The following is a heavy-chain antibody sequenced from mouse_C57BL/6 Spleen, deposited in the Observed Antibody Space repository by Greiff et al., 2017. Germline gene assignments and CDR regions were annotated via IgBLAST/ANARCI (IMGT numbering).Heavy chain of an antibody. CDR2: IDPSDSYT. CDR1: GYTFTSYW. Sequence: VQLQQPGAELVRPGTSVKLSCKASGYTFTSYWMHWVKQRPGQGLEWIGVIDPSDSYTNYNQKFKGKATLTVDTSSSTAYMQLSSLTSEDSAVXYCASRYYYAMDYRGQGTSVTVSS. J-gene: IGHJ4*01. V-gene: IGHV1-59*01. CDR3: ASRYYYAMDY.